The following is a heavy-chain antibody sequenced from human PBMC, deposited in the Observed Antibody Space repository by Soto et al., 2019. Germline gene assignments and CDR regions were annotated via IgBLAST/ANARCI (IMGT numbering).Heavy chain of an antibody. Sequence: ASVKVSCKASGYTFTSYDINWVRQATGQGLEWMGWMNPNSGNTGYAQKFQGRVTMTRNTSISTAYMELSSLRSEDTAVYYCATTTSGSHGPQFDYWGQGTLVTVSS. D-gene: IGHD1-26*01. CDR1: GYTFTSYD. CDR2: MNPNSGNT. V-gene: IGHV1-8*01. J-gene: IGHJ4*02. CDR3: ATTTSGSHGPQFDY.